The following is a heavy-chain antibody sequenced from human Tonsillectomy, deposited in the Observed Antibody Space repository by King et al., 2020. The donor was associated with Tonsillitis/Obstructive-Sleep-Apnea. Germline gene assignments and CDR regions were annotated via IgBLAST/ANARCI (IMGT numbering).Heavy chain of an antibody. D-gene: IGHD2/OR15-2a*01. CDR1: GFTFSTYA. V-gene: IGHV3-30*04. Sequence: VQLVESGGGVVQPGRSLRLSCAASGFTFSTYAMHWVRQAPGKGLEWVAVLSYDGNNKYYADSAKGRFTISRDNSKNTLFLQMSSLRAEDTAVYYCARAGDLLLLPATYYFGYWGQGALVIVSS. J-gene: IGHJ4*02. CDR2: LSYDGNNK. CDR3: ARAGDLLLLPATYYFGY.